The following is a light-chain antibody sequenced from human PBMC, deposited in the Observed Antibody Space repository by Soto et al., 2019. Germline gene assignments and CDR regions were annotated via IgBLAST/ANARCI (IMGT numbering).Light chain of an antibody. CDR2: DAS. CDR3: QQYNNWPPDT. CDR1: QSVSSN. V-gene: IGKV3-15*01. J-gene: IGKJ4*01. Sequence: EIVVTQSPATLSVSPGERATLSCRASQSVSSNLAWYQQKPGQAPRLLIYDASTRATGIPARFSGSGSGTEFTLTISSLQSEDFAVYYCQQYNNWPPDTFGGGTKVEIK.